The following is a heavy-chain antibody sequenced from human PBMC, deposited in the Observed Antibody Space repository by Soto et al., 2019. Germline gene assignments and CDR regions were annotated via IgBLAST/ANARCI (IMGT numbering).Heavy chain of an antibody. CDR2: ISYDGSNK. J-gene: IGHJ4*02. CDR1: GFTFSSYG. V-gene: IGHV3-30*18. CDR3: AKNSYYDSSGYYYSETACPDY. D-gene: IGHD3-22*01. Sequence: GGSLRLSCAASGFTFSSYGMHWVRQAPGKGLEWVAVISYDGSNKYYADSVKGRFTISRDNSKNTLYLQMNSLRAEDTAVYYCAKNSYYDSSGYYYSETACPDYWGQGTLVTVSS.